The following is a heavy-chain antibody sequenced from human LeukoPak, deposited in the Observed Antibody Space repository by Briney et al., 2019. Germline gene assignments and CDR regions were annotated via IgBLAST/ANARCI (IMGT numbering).Heavy chain of an antibody. V-gene: IGHV1-46*01. D-gene: IGHD3-22*01. Sequence: ASVKVSCKAFGYTFTSNYMHWVRQAPGQGPEWMGVISPSGGSTTYAQKFQGRVTLTRDMSTSTVYMELSSLRSEDTAVYYCARNYYDSSGYYFDYWGQGTLVTVSS. CDR1: GYTFTSNY. J-gene: IGHJ4*02. CDR2: ISPSGGST. CDR3: ARNYYDSSGYYFDY.